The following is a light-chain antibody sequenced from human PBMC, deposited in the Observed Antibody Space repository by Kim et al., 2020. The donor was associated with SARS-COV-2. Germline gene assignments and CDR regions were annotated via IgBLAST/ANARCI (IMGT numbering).Light chain of an antibody. J-gene: IGLJ2*01. V-gene: IGLV3-19*01. CDR2: GKN. CDR3: NSRDSSGPVV. CDR1: SIRRYY. Sequence: VAVGQTVRIKCQGDSIRRYYASWYQQKPGQAPVHVIYGKNNRPSGIPDRFSGSSSGNTASLTITGAQAEDEADYYCNSRDSSGPVVFGGGTQLTVL.